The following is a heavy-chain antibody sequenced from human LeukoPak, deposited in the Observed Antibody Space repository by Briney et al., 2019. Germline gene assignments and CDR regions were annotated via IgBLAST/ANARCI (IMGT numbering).Heavy chain of an antibody. CDR3: ASAGSGYYYDSSGYYPLQY. V-gene: IGHV4-30-2*01. CDR1: GGSISSGGYS. CDR2: IYRSGST. J-gene: IGHJ4*02. D-gene: IGHD3-22*01. Sequence: SETLSLTCAVSGGSISSGGYSWIWLRQPPGQGREWIGYIYRSGSTYCNPSLKSRATISVDRYKNQFSLKLSSVTAADTAVYYCASAGSGYYYDSSGYYPLQYWGQGPLVTVSS.